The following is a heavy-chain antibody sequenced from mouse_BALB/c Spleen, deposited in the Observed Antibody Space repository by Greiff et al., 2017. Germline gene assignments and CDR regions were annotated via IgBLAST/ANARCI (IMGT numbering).Heavy chain of an antibody. V-gene: IGHV14-4*02. Sequence: VQLKQSGAELVRSGASVKLSCTASGFNIKDYYMHWVKQRPEQGLEWIGWIDPENGDTEYAPKFQGKATMTADTSSNTAYLQLSSLTSEDTAVYYCNGGYSAMDYWGQGTSVTVSS. CDR1: GFNIKDYY. CDR2: IDPENGDT. CDR3: NGGYSAMDY. J-gene: IGHJ4*01.